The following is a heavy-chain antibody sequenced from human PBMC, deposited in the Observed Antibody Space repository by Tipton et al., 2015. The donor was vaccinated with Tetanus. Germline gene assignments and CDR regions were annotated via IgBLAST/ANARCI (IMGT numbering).Heavy chain of an antibody. D-gene: IGHD2-2*01. Sequence: SLRLSCEASGFQFSSYAMHWVRQAPGKGLEWLAVIWYDGSDRFYADSVKGRFTISRDNAKNSLLLQMNSLRDEDTAVYYCARGLCTSSSCPKHYFDYWGQGTLVTVSS. CDR2: IWYDGSDR. CDR3: ARGLCTSSSCPKHYFDY. J-gene: IGHJ4*02. V-gene: IGHV3-33*01. CDR1: GFQFSSYA.